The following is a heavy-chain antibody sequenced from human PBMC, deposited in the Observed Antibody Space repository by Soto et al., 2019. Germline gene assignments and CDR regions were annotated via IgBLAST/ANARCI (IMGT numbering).Heavy chain of an antibody. CDR2: IPQDGVDG. CDR1: GFTFSMYS. D-gene: IGHD3-3*01. J-gene: IGHJ6*02. CDR3: ASLRFLEWLPPGTMDV. V-gene: IGHV3-7*01. Sequence: PGGSLRLSCEVSGFTFSMYSMSWVRQSPGKGLEWVAKIPQDGVDGHYADSVKGRFTISRDNAKNLLYLQMNSLRAEDTAVYYCASLRFLEWLPPGTMDVWGQGTTVTVSS.